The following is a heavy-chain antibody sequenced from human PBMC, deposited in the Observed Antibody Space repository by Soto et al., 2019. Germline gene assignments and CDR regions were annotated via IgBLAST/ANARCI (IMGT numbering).Heavy chain of an antibody. CDR3: ARLWAHCSPSGCDEEAPLDY. CDR1: GYTFTSYA. D-gene: IGHD2-2*01. CDR2: INVGNGDT. V-gene: IGHV1-3*01. J-gene: IGHJ4*02. Sequence: QVQLVQSGAEVKKPGASVKVACKASGYTFTSYAMQWVRQAPGQRLEWMGWINVGNGDTKNLQKFQGRVTITRDTSASTAYMELSSLRSEDTAVYYCARLWAHCSPSGCDEEAPLDYWGQGTLVTVSS.